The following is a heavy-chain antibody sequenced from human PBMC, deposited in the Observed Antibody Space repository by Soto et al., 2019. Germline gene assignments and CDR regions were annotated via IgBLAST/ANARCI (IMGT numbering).Heavy chain of an antibody. V-gene: IGHV3-74*01. CDR3: TRVISGSSGLFDY. CDR2: ISPDGSTI. J-gene: IGHJ4*02. CDR1: GFTLSSYW. D-gene: IGHD1-26*01. Sequence: EVQVVEAGGDLVQPGGSLRLSCVGSGFTLSSYWMHWVRQAPGKGLVWVSRISPDGSTINYAEFVKGRFTISRDNAKNTLYLQMDSLRAEDTALYYCTRVISGSSGLFDYWGQGALVTVSS.